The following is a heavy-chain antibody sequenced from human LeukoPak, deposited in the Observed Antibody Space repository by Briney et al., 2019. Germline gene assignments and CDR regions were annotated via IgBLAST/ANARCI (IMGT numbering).Heavy chain of an antibody. CDR2: IWYDGSNK. Sequence: GGSLRLSCVDSGFTFRSYALHWLRQAPGKGLEWVAVIWYDGSNKYYADSVKGRFTISRDNSKNTLYLQMNSLRAEDTAVYYCASLYYYGSGSYYRTYDYWGQGTLVTVSS. CDR1: GFTFRSYA. J-gene: IGHJ4*02. V-gene: IGHV3-33*08. CDR3: ASLYYYGSGSYYRTYDY. D-gene: IGHD3-10*01.